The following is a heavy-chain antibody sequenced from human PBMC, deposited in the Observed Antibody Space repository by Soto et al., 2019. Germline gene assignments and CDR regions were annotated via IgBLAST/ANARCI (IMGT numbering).Heavy chain of an antibody. Sequence: QVRLEESGPGLVKPSETLSLICSVSGGSVNNANYFWNWIRHHPENGLEWICYIYYSGTTRYNPSFKTRATLSIDTSKNHFSLRLNSVTVADTAVYFCARDADYGGSRGGMDVWGRGTTVTVSS. CDR1: GGSVNNANYF. D-gene: IGHD4-17*01. V-gene: IGHV4-31*03. CDR2: IYYSGTT. CDR3: ARDADYGGSRGGMDV. J-gene: IGHJ6*02.